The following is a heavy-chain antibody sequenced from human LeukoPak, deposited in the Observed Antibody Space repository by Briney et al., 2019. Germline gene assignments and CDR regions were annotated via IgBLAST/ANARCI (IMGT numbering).Heavy chain of an antibody. CDR3: ARHRPIKRGLFPDDY. D-gene: IGHD3-10*01. J-gene: IGHJ4*02. CDR1: GYSFSTYW. Sequence: GESLKISCKGSGYSFSTYWIGWVRQMPGKGLEWMGSIYPGDSDTRYSPSFEGQVTISADKSISTAFLQWSSLKATDTAMYYCARHRPIKRGLFPDDYWGQGTLVTVSS. CDR2: IYPGDSDT. V-gene: IGHV5-51*01.